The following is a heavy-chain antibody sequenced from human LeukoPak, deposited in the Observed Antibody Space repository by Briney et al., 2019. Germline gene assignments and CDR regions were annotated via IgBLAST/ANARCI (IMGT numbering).Heavy chain of an antibody. Sequence: GASVKDSCKASGYTFTSYSISWVRQAPGQGLEWMGIINPSGGGTSYAQKFQGRVTMTRDTSTSTVYMELSSLRSEDTAVYYCARDGKLSSGWSWFDPWGQGTLVTVSS. CDR1: GYTFTSYS. CDR2: INPSGGGT. V-gene: IGHV1-46*03. D-gene: IGHD6-19*01. J-gene: IGHJ5*02. CDR3: ARDGKLSSGWSWFDP.